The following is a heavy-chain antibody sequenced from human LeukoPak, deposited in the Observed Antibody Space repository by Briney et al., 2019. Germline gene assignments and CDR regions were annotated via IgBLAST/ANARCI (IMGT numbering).Heavy chain of an antibody. D-gene: IGHD3-22*01. V-gene: IGHV1-8*01. CDR1: GYTFTSYD. Sequence: ASVKVSCKASGYTFTSYDINWVRQATGQGLEWMGWMNPNSGNTGYAQKLQGRVTMTRNTSISTAYMELSSLRSEDTAVYYCARSYYDSSGYYSYEYFQHWGQGTLVTVSS. J-gene: IGHJ1*01. CDR2: MNPNSGNT. CDR3: ARSYYDSSGYYSYEYFQH.